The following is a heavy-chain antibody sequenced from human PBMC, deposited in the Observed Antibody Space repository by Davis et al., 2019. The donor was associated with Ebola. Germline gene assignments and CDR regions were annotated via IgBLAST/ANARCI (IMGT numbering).Heavy chain of an antibody. J-gene: IGHJ4*02. V-gene: IGHV4-34*01. D-gene: IGHD3-22*01. CDR2: INHSGST. CDR3: ARGRGGYYYDSSGYYRKYYFDY. Sequence: SETLSLTCAVYGGSFSGYYWSWIRQPPGKGLEWIGEINHSGSTNYNPSLKSRVTISVDTSKNQFSLKLSSVTAADTAVYYCARGRGGYYYDSSGYYRKYYFDYWGQGTLVTVSS. CDR1: GGSFSGYY.